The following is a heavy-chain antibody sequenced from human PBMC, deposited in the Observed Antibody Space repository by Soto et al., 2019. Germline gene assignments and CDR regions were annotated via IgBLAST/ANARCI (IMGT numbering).Heavy chain of an antibody. CDR1: GFTFSSYS. CDR3: ASDDYYDSSGHSY. CDR2: ISSSSSYI. V-gene: IGHV3-21*01. Sequence: GGSLRLSCAASGFTFSSYSRNWVRQAPGKGLEWVSSISSSSSYIYYADSVKGRFTISRDNAKNSLYLQMNSLRAEDTAVYYCASDDYYDSSGHSYWGQGTLVTVYS. D-gene: IGHD3-22*01. J-gene: IGHJ4*02.